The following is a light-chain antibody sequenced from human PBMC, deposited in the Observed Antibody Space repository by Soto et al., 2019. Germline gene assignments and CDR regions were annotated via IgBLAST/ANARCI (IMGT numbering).Light chain of an antibody. CDR2: DVS. CDR3: QQYFHYPVT. J-gene: IGKJ2*01. Sequence: DLQMTQSPSTLSAFVGDRVTITCRATQGINNWLAWYQQKPGKAPRLLIYDVSTLQTGVPSRFSGRGAGTEATLIISSLQPDDVATYYCQQYFHYPVTFGRGTKVEIK. CDR1: QGINNW. V-gene: IGKV1-5*01.